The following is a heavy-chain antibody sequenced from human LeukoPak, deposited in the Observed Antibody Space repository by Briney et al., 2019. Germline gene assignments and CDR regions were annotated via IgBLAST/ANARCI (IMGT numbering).Heavy chain of an antibody. CDR1: GYSISSGYY. J-gene: IGHJ4*02. D-gene: IGHD5-18*01. CDR3: ARDPSPERGYSYGRFFDY. Sequence: PSETLSLTCTVSGYSISSGYYWGWIRQPPGKGLEWIGSIYHSGSTYYNPSLKSRVTISVDTSKNQFSLKLSSVTAADTAVYYCARDPSPERGYSYGRFFDYWGQGTLVTVSS. V-gene: IGHV4-38-2*02. CDR2: IYHSGST.